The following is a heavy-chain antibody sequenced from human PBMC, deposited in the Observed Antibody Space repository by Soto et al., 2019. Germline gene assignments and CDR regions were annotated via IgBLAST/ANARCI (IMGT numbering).Heavy chain of an antibody. CDR1: GYTFTSYG. Sequence: QVQLVQSGAEVKKPGASVKVSCKASGYTFTSYGISWVRQAPGQGLEWMGWISAYNGNTNYAQKLQGRVTMTTDTSTRTAYMELRSLRSDDTAVYYCATLRQYSSSSSSFDYWGQGTLVTVSS. V-gene: IGHV1-18*04. D-gene: IGHD6-6*01. CDR3: ATLRQYSSSSSSFDY. CDR2: ISAYNGNT. J-gene: IGHJ4*02.